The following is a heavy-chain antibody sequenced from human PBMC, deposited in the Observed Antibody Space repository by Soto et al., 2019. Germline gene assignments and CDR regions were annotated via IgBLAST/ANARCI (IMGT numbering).Heavy chain of an antibody. CDR1: GGSISSSSYY. CDR3: ARLIWFGELLSYFDY. J-gene: IGHJ4*02. Sequence: SETLSLTCTVSGGSISSSSYYWGWIRQPPGKGLEWIGSIYYSGSTYYNPSLKSRVTISVDTSKNQFSLKLSSVTAADTAVYYCARLIWFGELLSYFDYWGQGTLVTVSS. V-gene: IGHV4-39*01. D-gene: IGHD3-10*01. CDR2: IYYSGST.